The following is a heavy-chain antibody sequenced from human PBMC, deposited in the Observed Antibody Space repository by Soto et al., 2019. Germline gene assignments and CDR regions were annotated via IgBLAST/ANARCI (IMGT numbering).Heavy chain of an antibody. CDR2: IYYSGST. D-gene: IGHD5-12*01. CDR3: ARDERRRDGYNLFDY. Sequence: PSETLSLTCTVSGGSVSSGSYYWSWIRQPPGKGLEWIGYIYYSGSTNYNPSLKSRVTISVDTSKNQFSLKLSSVTAADTAVYYCARDERRRDGYNLFDYWGQGTLVTVS. J-gene: IGHJ4*02. CDR1: GGSVSSGSYY. V-gene: IGHV4-61*01.